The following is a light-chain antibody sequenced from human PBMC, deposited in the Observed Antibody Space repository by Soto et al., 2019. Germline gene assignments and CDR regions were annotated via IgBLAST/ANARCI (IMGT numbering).Light chain of an antibody. CDR2: LNN. CDR1: SSDVGGYNY. V-gene: IGLV1-47*02. CDR3: AAWDDSLSGPV. J-gene: IGLJ2*01. Sequence: QSVLTQPASVSGSPGQSITISCTGTSSDVGGYNYVSWYQQHPGKAPKLLISLNNQRPSGVPDRFSGSKSGTSASLAISGLRSEDEAHYYCAAWDDSLSGPVFGGGTKLTVL.